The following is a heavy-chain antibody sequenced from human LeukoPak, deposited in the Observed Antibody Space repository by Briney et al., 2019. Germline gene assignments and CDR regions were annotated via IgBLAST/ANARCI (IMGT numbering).Heavy chain of an antibody. V-gene: IGHV4-61*02. CDR2: IYTSGST. J-gene: IGHJ3*02. D-gene: IGHD6-19*01. Sequence: PSETLSLTCTVSGGSISSGSYYWSWIRQPAGKGLEWIGRIYTSGSTNYNPSLKSRVTISVDTSKNQFSLKLSSVTAADTAVYYCARGTTQQWLVHSDAFDIWGQGTMVTVSS. CDR1: GGSISSGSYY. CDR3: ARGTTQQWLVHSDAFDI.